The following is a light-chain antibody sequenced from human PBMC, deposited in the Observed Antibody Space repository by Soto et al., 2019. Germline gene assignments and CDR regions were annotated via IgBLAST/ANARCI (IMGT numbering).Light chain of an antibody. J-gene: IGKJ4*01. CDR1: QSVSSD. CDR3: QQYNNWPLT. V-gene: IGKV3-15*01. Sequence: ERVMTQAPATLSVSPGERATLSCRASQSVSSDLAWYQQKPGQGPRLLIYGAFNRDTGVPARFSGSGSGTEFTLTISSLQSEDFAVYYCQQYNNWPLTFGRGTKVEIK. CDR2: GAF.